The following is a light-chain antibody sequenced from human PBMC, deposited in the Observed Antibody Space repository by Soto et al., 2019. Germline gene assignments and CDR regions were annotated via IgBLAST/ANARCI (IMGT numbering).Light chain of an antibody. Sequence: DIQLTQSPSSLSASVGDRVTISCRASQSVSNFLNCYQQRHGQAPQLLLSSSSNVESGVPSRFSGRGSGKYFISTSSRLQPEDAAYYWCQQSYNTPPTFGQGTKVEI. CDR2: SSS. V-gene: IGKV1-39*01. CDR3: QQSYNTPPT. J-gene: IGKJ1*01. CDR1: QSVSNF.